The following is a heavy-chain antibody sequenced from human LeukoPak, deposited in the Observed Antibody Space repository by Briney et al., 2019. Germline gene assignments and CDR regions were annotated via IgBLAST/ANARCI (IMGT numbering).Heavy chain of an antibody. CDR2: IIPIFGIA. CDR3: ARDPNIVVVPAATDYYYGMDV. Sequence: SVKVSCKTSGGTFSSYAISWVRQAPGQGLQWMGRIIPIFGIANYAQKFQGRVTITSDKSTSTAYMELSSLRSEDTAVYYCARDPNIVVVPAATDYYYGMDVWGQGTTVTVSS. J-gene: IGHJ6*02. D-gene: IGHD2-2*01. CDR1: GGTFSSYA. V-gene: IGHV1-69*04.